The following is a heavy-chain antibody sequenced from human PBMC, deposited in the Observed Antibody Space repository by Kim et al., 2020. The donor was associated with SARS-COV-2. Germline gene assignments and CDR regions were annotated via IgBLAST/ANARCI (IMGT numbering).Heavy chain of an antibody. CDR1: GGSVSSGSYY. J-gene: IGHJ6*01. CDR2: IYYSGST. V-gene: IGHV4-61*01. CDR3: ARDLQKKNYYYGMDV. D-gene: IGHD4-4*01. Sequence: SETLSLTCTVSGGSVSSGSYYWSWIRQPPGKGLEWIGYIYYSGSTNYNPSLKSRVTISVDTSKNQFSLKLSSVTAADTAVYYCARDLQKKNYYYGMDVWG.